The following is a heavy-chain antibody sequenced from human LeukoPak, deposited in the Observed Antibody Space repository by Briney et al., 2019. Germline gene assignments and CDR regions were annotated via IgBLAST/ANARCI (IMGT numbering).Heavy chain of an antibody. CDR2: IKQDGSEK. J-gene: IGHJ4*02. CDR3: ARDSRSQAVAAPAPDY. D-gene: IGHD6-19*01. CDR1: GFTFSSYW. Sequence: GGSLRLSCAASGFTFSSYWMNWVRQAPGKGLEWVANIKQDGSEKYYVDSVKGRFTISRDNAKNSLYLQMNSLRAEDTAVYYCARDSRSQAVAAPAPDYWGQGTLVTVSS. V-gene: IGHV3-7*01.